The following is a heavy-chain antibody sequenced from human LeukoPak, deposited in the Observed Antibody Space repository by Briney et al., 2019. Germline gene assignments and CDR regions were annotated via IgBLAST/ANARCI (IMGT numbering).Heavy chain of an antibody. CDR2: ISWNSGSI. CDR1: GFTFDDYA. Sequence: GRSLRLSCAASGFTFDDYAMHWVRQAPGKGLEWVSGISWNSGSIGYADSVKGRFTISRDNAKNSLYLQMNSLRAEDTAVYYCAKSNLAYCGGDCPVDYWGQGTLVTVSS. D-gene: IGHD2-21*02. CDR3: AKSNLAYCGGDCPVDY. J-gene: IGHJ4*02. V-gene: IGHV3-9*01.